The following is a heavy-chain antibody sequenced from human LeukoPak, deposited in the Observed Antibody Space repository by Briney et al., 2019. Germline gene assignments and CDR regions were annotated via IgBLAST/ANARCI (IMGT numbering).Heavy chain of an antibody. CDR1: GGSFSGYY. D-gene: IGHD1-26*01. CDR2: INHSGST. J-gene: IGHJ4*02. CDR3: ARDGRFPPEVLPRYLDY. V-gene: IGHV4-34*01. Sequence: PSETLSLTCAVYGGSFSGYYWSWIRQPPGKGLEWIGEINHSGSTNYNPSLKSRVTISVDTSKNQFSLKLSSVTAADTAVYYCARDGRFPPEVLPRYLDYWGQGTLVTVSS.